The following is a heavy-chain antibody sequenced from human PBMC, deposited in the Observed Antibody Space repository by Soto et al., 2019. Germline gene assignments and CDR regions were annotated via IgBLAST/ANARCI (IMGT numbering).Heavy chain of an antibody. D-gene: IGHD3-10*01. Sequence: PSETLSLTCTVSGGSISSYYWSWIRQPPGKGLEWIGYIYYSGSTYYNPSLKSRVTIPVDTSKNQFSLKLSSVTAADTAVYYCARSYYYGSGSPPHFDYWGQGTLVTVSS. CDR3: ARSYYYGSGSPPHFDY. CDR2: IYYSGST. V-gene: IGHV4-59*12. CDR1: GGSISSYY. J-gene: IGHJ4*02.